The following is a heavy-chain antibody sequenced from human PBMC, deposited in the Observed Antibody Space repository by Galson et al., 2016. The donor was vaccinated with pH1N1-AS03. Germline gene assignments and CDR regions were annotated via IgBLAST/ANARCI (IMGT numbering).Heavy chain of an antibody. CDR1: GGSMSGFY. D-gene: IGHD6-19*01. Sequence: ETLSLTCTVSGGSMSGFYWSCIRQSPERGLEGIGCVNYSGNSTSNHSLKIQVTISVDTSKHQFSLKLSSVTAADTAVYFCARTGSNGWYYFDSWGQGALVTVSS. J-gene: IGHJ4*02. CDR3: ARTGSNGWYYFDS. V-gene: IGHV4-59*01. CDR2: VNYSGNS.